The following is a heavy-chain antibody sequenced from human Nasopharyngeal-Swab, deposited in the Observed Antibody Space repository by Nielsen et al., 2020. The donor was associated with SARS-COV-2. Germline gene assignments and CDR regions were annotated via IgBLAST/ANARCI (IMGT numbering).Heavy chain of an antibody. D-gene: IGHD6-6*01. V-gene: IGHV4-59*12. Sequence: SETLSLTCTVSGGSISSSYWSWIRQPPGKGLEWIGCIYYSGSTNYNPYLKSRVTISVATSKNQFSLKLTSVTAADTAVYYCARGGAGVVASPVLGLGPFYYYHFMDVWGQGTTVTVSS. CDR3: ARGGAGVVASPVLGLGPFYYYHFMDV. CDR1: GGSISSSY. CDR2: IYYSGST. J-gene: IGHJ6*03.